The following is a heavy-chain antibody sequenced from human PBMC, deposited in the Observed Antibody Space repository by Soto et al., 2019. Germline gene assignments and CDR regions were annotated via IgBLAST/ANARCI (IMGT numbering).Heavy chain of an antibody. CDR1: GFTFSSYW. V-gene: IGHV3-7*03. CDR2: IKQDGSEK. CDR3: AREVEMATIGWFDP. Sequence: GGSLRLSCAASGFTFSSYWMSWVRQAPGKGLEWVANIKQDGSEKYYVDSVKGRFTISRDNAKNSLYLQMNSLRAEDTAVYYCAREVEMATIGWFDPWGQGTLVTVSS. J-gene: IGHJ5*02. D-gene: IGHD5-12*01.